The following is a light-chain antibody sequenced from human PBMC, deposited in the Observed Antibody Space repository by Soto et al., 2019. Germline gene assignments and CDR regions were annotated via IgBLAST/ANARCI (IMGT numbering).Light chain of an antibody. CDR3: QQYDNWPPLT. CDR1: QSIGKW. Sequence: VMTQSPATLPVSPGESATLSCRASQSIGKWLAWFQQKPGQAPRLLMYTASVRAPDTPARFVGSGSGTEFTLTISGLQSEDFAIYFCQQYDNWPPLTFGQGTRLEIK. J-gene: IGKJ5*01. V-gene: IGKV3D-15*01. CDR2: TAS.